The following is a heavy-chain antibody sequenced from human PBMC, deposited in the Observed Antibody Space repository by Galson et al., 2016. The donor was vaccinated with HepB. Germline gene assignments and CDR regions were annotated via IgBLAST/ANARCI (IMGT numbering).Heavy chain of an antibody. CDR3: AKDIYTGGWSKGDGFHY. CDR2: ISWDGRSP. J-gene: IGHJ4*02. CDR1: GFTFDDYT. D-gene: IGHD6-19*01. V-gene: IGHV3-43*01. Sequence: SLRLSCAASGFTFDDYTMHWVRQAPGKGLEWVSLISWDGRSPDYADSVKGRFTISRDNSKNSLYLQMSSLRAEDTALYYCAKDIYTGGWSKGDGFHYWGQGTLVTVSS.